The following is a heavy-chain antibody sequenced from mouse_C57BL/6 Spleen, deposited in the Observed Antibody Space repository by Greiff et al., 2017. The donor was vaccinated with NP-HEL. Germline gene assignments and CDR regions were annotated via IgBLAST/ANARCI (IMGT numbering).Heavy chain of an antibody. V-gene: IGHV1-55*01. D-gene: IGHD3-2*02. CDR3: ARSDSSGHYAMDY. Sequence: QVQLKQPGAELVKPGASVKMSCKASGYTFTSYWITWVKQRPGQGLEWIGDIYPGSGSTNYNEKFKSKATLTVDTSSSTAYMQLSSLTSEDSAVYYCARSDSSGHYAMDYWGQGTSVTVSS. CDR2: IYPGSGST. CDR1: GYTFTSYW. J-gene: IGHJ4*01.